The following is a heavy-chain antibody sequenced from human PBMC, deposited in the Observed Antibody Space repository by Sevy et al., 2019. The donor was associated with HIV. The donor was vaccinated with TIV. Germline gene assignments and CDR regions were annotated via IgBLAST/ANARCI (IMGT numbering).Heavy chain of an antibody. Sequence: SETLSLTCTVSGDSISSSSYYWGWIRQPPGKGLEWIGSIYYTGSTYYNPSLKSRGTISVDRSKNQLSLKRTSVTAADTAVYYSARPNALRFYGMDVWGQGTTVTVSS. V-gene: IGHV4-39*01. CDR1: GDSISSSSYY. J-gene: IGHJ6*02. CDR3: ARPNALRFYGMDV. CDR2: IYYTGST.